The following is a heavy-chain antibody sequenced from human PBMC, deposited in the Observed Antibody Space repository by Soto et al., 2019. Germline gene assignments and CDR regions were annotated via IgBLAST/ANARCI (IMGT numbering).Heavy chain of an antibody. CDR3: ARIGVTVTTYYYYYGMDV. CDR2: IYYSGST. J-gene: IGHJ6*02. V-gene: IGHV4-59*01. Sequence: SSETLSLTCTVSGGSISSYCWSWIRQPPGKGLEWIGYIYYSGSTNYNPSLKSRVTISVDTSKNQFSLKLSSVTAADTAAYYCARIGVTVTTYYYYYGMDVWGQGTTVTVSS. CDR1: GGSISSYC. D-gene: IGHD4-17*01.